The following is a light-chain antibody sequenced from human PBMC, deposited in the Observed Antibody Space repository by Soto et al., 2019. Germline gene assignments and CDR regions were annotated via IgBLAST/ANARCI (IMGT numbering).Light chain of an antibody. J-gene: IGLJ1*01. CDR2: EVS. CDR3: ISYTSDDVRYV. V-gene: IGLV2-14*01. Sequence: QSVLTQPGSVSGTPGQSITISCTGSNSDVGLYDFVSWYQHHPGRAPKLIVSEVSHRPSGISNRFSGSKSGNTASLTISGLQSEDEADYYCISYTSDDVRYVFGTGTKVTVL. CDR1: NSDVGLYDF.